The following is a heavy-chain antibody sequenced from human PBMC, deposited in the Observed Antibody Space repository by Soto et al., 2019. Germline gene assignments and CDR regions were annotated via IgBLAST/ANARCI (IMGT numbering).Heavy chain of an antibody. V-gene: IGHV3-30*18. CDR2: ISYDGSNK. CDR3: AKVGSGWSTHTYYFDY. Sequence: QVQLVESGGGVVQPGRSLRLSCAASGFTFSSYGMHWVRQAPGKGLEWVAVISYDGSNKYYADSVKGRFTISRDNSKNTLYLQMNSLRAEDTAVYYCAKVGSGWSTHTYYFDYWGQGTLVTVSS. J-gene: IGHJ4*02. CDR1: GFTFSSYG. D-gene: IGHD6-19*01.